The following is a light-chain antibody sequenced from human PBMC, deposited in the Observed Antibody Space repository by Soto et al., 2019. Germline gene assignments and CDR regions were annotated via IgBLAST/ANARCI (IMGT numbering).Light chain of an antibody. Sequence: QSALAQPASMSGSPGQSITISCTGSGSDIATFNYVSWYQQYSGKAPKLLIYQVTSRASGVSHRFSGSKSGNTAALTISGLQPEDEAEYYCNSYSSTSFYVFGTGTKVTVL. CDR2: QVT. V-gene: IGLV2-14*01. CDR3: NSYSSTSFYV. CDR1: GSDIATFNY. J-gene: IGLJ1*01.